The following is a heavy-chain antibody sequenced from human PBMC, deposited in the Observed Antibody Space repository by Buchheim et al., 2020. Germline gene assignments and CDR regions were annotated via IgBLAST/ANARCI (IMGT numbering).Heavy chain of an antibody. J-gene: IGHJ4*02. CDR2: INSDGSSA. D-gene: IGHD3-10*01. CDR1: GFTFSSYW. Sequence: EVQLVESGGGLVQPGGSLRLSCAASGFTFSSYWMYWVRQAPGKGLVWVSLINSDGSSASYADSVKGRFTVSRDNAESTLFLQMNSLRAEDTAVYYCATTYYYGSGSYRWGQGTL. CDR3: ATTYYYGSGSYR. V-gene: IGHV3-74*01.